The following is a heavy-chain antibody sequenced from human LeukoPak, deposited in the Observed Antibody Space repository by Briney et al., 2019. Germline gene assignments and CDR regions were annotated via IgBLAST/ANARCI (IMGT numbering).Heavy chain of an antibody. CDR3: ARGYSSSWRRGFDY. CDR2: IYYSGST. D-gene: IGHD6-13*01. V-gene: IGHV4-59*01. J-gene: IGHJ4*02. Sequence: SETLSLTCTVSGVSITTYYWTWIRQPPGKGLEWIGYIYYSGSTNYNPSLNSRVTISVDTSKNQFSLKLSSVTAADTAVYYRARGYSSSWRRGFDYWGQGTLVTVSS. CDR1: GVSITTYY.